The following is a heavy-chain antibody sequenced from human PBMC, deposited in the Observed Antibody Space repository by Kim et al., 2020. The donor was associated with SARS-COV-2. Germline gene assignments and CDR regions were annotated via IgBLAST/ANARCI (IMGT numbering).Heavy chain of an antibody. V-gene: IGHV3-30*01. Sequence: DSGKGRFTIARDNSKNTLYLQMNSLRAEDTAVYYCARPPNHYDILTGLDYWGQGTLVTVSS. J-gene: IGHJ4*02. CDR3: ARPPNHYDILTGLDY. D-gene: IGHD3-9*01.